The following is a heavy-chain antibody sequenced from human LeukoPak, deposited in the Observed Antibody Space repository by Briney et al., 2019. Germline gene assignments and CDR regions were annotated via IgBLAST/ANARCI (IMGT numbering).Heavy chain of an antibody. CDR2: IYSSGST. CDR3: AKESRSSSGRWFDP. CDR1: GASIISHY. V-gene: IGHV4-59*11. Sequence: SQTLSLTCDVSGASIISHYCNWIRRPPGKGLEWIGYIYSSGSTNYNPSLWSRVTISVDTSENQFSLKLSSVTAADTAVYYCAKESRSSSGRWFDPWGRGTLVTVSS. J-gene: IGHJ5*02. D-gene: IGHD6-6*01.